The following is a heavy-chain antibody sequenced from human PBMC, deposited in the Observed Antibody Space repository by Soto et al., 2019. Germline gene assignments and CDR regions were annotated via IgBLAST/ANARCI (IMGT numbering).Heavy chain of an antibody. CDR2: IIPIFGKA. D-gene: IGHD5-18*01. CDR3: ARGTSRYSYGFRGRFDY. J-gene: IGHJ4*02. Sequence: SVKVSCKASGGTFSTYAISWVRQAPGQGLEWMGGIIPIFGKAHYAQKFQGRVTVTADKSTSTAYMELSSLRSEDTAVYYCARGTSRYSYGFRGRFDYWGQGTLVTVSS. V-gene: IGHV1-69*06. CDR1: GGTFSTYA.